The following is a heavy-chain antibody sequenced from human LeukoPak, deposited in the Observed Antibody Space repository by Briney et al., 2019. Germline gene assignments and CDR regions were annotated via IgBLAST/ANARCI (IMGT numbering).Heavy chain of an antibody. Sequence: PGGSPRLSCAASGFTFSNYAMHWVRQAPGKGLEWVAVISHDGSNKYYADSVKGRFTISRDNSKNTLFLQMNSLRAEDTAPYYCAKSVAIYFYYGLDVWGQGTTVAVSS. J-gene: IGHJ6*02. CDR2: ISHDGSNK. V-gene: IGHV3-30-3*02. CDR3: AKSVAIYFYYGLDV. CDR1: GFTFSNYA. D-gene: IGHD3-3*01.